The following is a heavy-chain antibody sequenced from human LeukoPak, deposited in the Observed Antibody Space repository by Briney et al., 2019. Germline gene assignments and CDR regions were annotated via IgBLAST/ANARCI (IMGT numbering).Heavy chain of an antibody. Sequence: GGSLRLSCAASGFTFSSYSMNWVRQAPGKGLEWVSSISTSSSYIYYADSVKGRFTISRDNAKNSLYLQMNSLRGEDTAVYYCARGGSYLSAFDIWGQGTMVTVSS. CDR2: ISTSSSYI. CDR1: GFTFSSYS. J-gene: IGHJ3*02. CDR3: ARGGSYLSAFDI. V-gene: IGHV3-21*04. D-gene: IGHD1-26*01.